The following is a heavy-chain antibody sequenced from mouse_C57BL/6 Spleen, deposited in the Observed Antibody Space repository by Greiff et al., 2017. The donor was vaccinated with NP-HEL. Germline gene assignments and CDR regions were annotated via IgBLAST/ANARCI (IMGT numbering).Heavy chain of an antibody. D-gene: IGHD2-1*01. Sequence: VQLQQSGAELVKPGASVKISCKASGYAFSSYWMTWVKQRPGTGPAWIGQIYPGDGDTNYTGKFTGKATLTADQSSSPAYMQLSTLTSGDSAVYVCARFGNRFAGWGQGARVAVAA. V-gene: IGHV1-80*01. CDR2: IYPGDGDT. J-gene: IGHJ3*01. CDR1: GYAFSSYW. CDR3: ARFGNRFAG.